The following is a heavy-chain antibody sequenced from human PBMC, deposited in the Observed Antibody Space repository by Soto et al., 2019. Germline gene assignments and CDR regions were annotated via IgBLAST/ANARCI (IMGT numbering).Heavy chain of an antibody. CDR2: MNPNSGNT. D-gene: IGHD3-10*01. J-gene: IGHJ4*02. V-gene: IGHV1-8*01. Sequence: QVQLVQSGAEVKKPGASVKVSCKASGYTFTSYDINWVRQATGQGLEWMGWMNPNSGNTGYAQKFQGRVTMTRNTSISTVYMELRSLRSEDPAVYYCARGPPRITMVRGVSVGYGYWGQGTLVTVSS. CDR3: ARGPPRITMVRGVSVGYGY. CDR1: GYTFTSYD.